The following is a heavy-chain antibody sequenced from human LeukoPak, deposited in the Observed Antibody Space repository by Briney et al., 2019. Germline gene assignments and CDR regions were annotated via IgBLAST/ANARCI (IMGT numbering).Heavy chain of an antibody. Sequence: PSQTLSLTCTVSGGSISSGGYYWSWIRQPPGKGLEWIGYIYHSGSTYYNPSLKSRVTISVDTSKNQFSLKLSSVTAADTAVYYCARTDTAMVTFWFDPWGQGTLVTVSS. J-gene: IGHJ5*02. D-gene: IGHD5-18*01. CDR1: GGSISSGGYY. CDR3: ARTDTAMVTFWFDP. V-gene: IGHV4-30-2*02. CDR2: IYHSGST.